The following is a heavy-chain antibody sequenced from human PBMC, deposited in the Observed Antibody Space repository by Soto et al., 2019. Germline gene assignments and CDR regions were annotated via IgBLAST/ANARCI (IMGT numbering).Heavy chain of an antibody. CDR3: ARRKRFGVVIRGEVPDS. Sequence: QLQLQESGPGLVKPSETLSLTCTVSGGSISSSSYYWGWIRQPPGKGLEWIGSIYYSGSTYYNPSLKSRVTISVDTSTTQFALRFSVLIAANTAVYYCARRKRFGVVIRGEVPDSWGQGTLVTVSS. J-gene: IGHJ4*02. V-gene: IGHV4-39*01. CDR2: IYYSGST. CDR1: GGSISSSSYY. D-gene: IGHD3-3*01.